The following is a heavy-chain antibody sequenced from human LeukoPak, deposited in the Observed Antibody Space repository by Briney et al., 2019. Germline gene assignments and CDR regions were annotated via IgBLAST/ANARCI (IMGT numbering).Heavy chain of an antibody. J-gene: IGHJ5*02. CDR2: ISSSSSYI. CDR1: GFTFSSYS. CDR3: ARDLDSSLYWFDP. D-gene: IGHD3-22*01. V-gene: IGHV3-21*01. Sequence: GGSLRLSSAASGFTFSSYSMNWVRQAPGKGLEWVSSISSSSSYIYYADSVKGRFTISRDNAKNSLYLQMNSLRAEDTAVYYCARDLDSSLYWFDPWGQGTLVTVSS.